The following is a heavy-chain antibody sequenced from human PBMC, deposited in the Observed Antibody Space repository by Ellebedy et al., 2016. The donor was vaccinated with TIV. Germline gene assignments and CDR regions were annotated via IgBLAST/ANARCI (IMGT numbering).Heavy chain of an antibody. CDR3: AKEASSGWYDAIDY. J-gene: IGHJ4*02. V-gene: IGHV3-23*01. D-gene: IGHD6-19*01. CDR2: ISGSGDDT. CDR1: GFTVSSNY. Sequence: GGSLRLSCAASGFTVSSNYMSWVRQTPGKGLEWVSGISGSGDDTYYADSVKGRFTISRDNSKNTLYLQMNSLRAEDTAVYYCAKEASSGWYDAIDYWGQGTLVTVSS.